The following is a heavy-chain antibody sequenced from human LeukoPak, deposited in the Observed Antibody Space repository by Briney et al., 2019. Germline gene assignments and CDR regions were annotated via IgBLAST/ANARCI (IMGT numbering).Heavy chain of an antibody. CDR2: ISSSGSTI. CDR3: ARDQELRFLEWLSPINDAFDI. CDR1: GFTFSDYY. D-gene: IGHD3-3*01. Sequence: GGSLRLSCAASGFTFSDYYMSWIRQAPGKGLEWVSYISSSGSTIYYADSVKGRFTISRDNAKNSLYLQMNSLRAEDTAVYYCARDQELRFLEWLSPINDAFDIWGQGTMVTASS. J-gene: IGHJ3*02. V-gene: IGHV3-11*01.